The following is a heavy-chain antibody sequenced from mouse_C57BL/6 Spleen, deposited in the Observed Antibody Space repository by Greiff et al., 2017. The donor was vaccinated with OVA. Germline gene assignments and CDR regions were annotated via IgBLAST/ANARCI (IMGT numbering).Heavy chain of an antibody. CDR3: ARCPYYYGSSQPPDY. V-gene: IGHV1-80*01. CDR1: GYAFSSYW. CDR2: IYPGDGDT. D-gene: IGHD1-1*01. J-gene: IGHJ2*01. Sequence: QVQLQQSGAELVKPGASVKISCKASGYAFSSYWMNWVKQRPGKGLEWIGQIYPGDGDTNYNGKFKGKATLTADKSSSTAYMQLSSLTSADSAVYFCARCPYYYGSSQPPDYWGQGTTLTVSS.